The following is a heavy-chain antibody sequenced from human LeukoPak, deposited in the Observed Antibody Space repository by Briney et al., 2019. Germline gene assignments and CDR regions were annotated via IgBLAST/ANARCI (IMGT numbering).Heavy chain of an antibody. V-gene: IGHV1-46*01. Sequence: GASVKVSCKVSGYTLTELSMHWVRQAPGQGLEWMGIINPSGGSTSYAQKFQGRVTMTRDTSTSTVYMELSSLRSEDTAVYYCARDYPYCSGGSCYPDYWGQGTLVTVSS. CDR2: INPSGGST. CDR3: ARDYPYCSGGSCYPDY. J-gene: IGHJ4*02. D-gene: IGHD2-15*01. CDR1: GYTLTELS.